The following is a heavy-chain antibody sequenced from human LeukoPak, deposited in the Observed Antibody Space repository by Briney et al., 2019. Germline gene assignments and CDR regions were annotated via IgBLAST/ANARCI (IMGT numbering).Heavy chain of an antibody. D-gene: IGHD2-2*01. CDR3: ARSGRTGCSSTSCYYYYGMDV. V-gene: IGHV1-3*01. CDR2: INAGNGNT. Sequence: GASVTVSCKASGYTFTSYAMHWVRQAPGQRLEWMGWINAGNGNTKYSQKFQGRVTITRDTSASTAYMELSSLRSEDTAVYYCARSGRTGCSSTSCYYYYGMDVWGKGTTVTVSS. CDR1: GYTFTSYA. J-gene: IGHJ6*04.